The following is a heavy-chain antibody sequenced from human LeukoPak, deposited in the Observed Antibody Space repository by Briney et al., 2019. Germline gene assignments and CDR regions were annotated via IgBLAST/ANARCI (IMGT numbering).Heavy chain of an antibody. Sequence: SVKVSCKASGGTFSSYAISWVRQAPGQGLEWMGGIIPIFGSANYSQKFQGRVTITTDESTRTAYMELSSLRTEDTGVYYCARSAEGIAAADHYYYYYMDVWGKGTTVTVSS. CDR2: IIPIFGSA. V-gene: IGHV1-69*05. CDR1: GGTFSSYA. D-gene: IGHD6-13*01. J-gene: IGHJ6*03. CDR3: ARSAEGIAAADHYYYYYMDV.